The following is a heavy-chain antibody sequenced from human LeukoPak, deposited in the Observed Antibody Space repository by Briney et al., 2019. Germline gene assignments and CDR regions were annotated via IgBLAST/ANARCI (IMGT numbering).Heavy chain of an antibody. V-gene: IGHV3-74*01. CDR3: VSRSSGSFDY. J-gene: IGHJ4*02. Sequence: GGSLRLSSAASGFTFSSHTMKWVRQAPGKGLMWVSRINGDGTTTTYADSVKGRFTISRDNAKNTLYLQMNGLRAEDTGVYYCVSRSSGSFDYWGQGTLLTVSS. D-gene: IGHD6-19*01. CDR2: INGDGTTT. CDR1: GFTFSSHT.